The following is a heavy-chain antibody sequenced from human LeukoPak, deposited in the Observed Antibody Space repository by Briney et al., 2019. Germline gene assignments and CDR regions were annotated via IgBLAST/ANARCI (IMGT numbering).Heavy chain of an antibody. Sequence: GGSLRLSSAASGFTFSSYEMNWVRQAPGKGLEWVSYISSSGSTIYYADSVKGRFTISRDNAKNSLYLQMNSLRAEDTAVYYCARYLRPSTGGMDVWGQGTMVTVSS. CDR3: ARYLRPSTGGMDV. V-gene: IGHV3-48*03. D-gene: IGHD2-2*01. CDR1: GFTFSSYE. J-gene: IGHJ6*02. CDR2: ISSSGSTI.